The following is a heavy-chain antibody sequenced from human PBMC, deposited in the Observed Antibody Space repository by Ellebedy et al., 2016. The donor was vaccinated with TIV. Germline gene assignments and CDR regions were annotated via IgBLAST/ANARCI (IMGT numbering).Heavy chain of an antibody. Sequence: AASVKVSCKASGYTFTGYYMHWVRQAPGQGLEWMGCINPNSGCTNYAQKFQGRVTMTRDTSISTAYMELSRLRSDDTAVYYCATTIVGATTLGYWGQGTLVTVSS. CDR1: GYTFTGYY. CDR2: INPNSGCT. J-gene: IGHJ4*02. V-gene: IGHV1-2*02. D-gene: IGHD1-26*01. CDR3: ATTIVGATTLGY.